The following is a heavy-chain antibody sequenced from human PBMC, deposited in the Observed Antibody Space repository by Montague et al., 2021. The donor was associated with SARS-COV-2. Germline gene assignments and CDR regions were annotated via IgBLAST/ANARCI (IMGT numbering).Heavy chain of an antibody. J-gene: IGHJ6*02. V-gene: IGHV3-74*01. CDR1: GFTFRSHW. CDR2: IDNDGSST. D-gene: IGHD3-3*01. CDR3: ARGVGITIFGDLSLEGDYYYSMDV. Sequence: SLRLSCAASGFTFRSHWMHWVRQVPEKGLVWVSRIDNDGSSTNYVDSVKGRFTISRDNAKNTLDLRMHSLRVEDTAVYFCARGVGITIFGDLSLEGDYYYSMDVWGQGTAVTVSS.